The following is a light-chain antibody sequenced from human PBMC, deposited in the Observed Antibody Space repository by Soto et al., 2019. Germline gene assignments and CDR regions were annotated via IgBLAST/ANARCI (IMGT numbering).Light chain of an antibody. J-gene: IGKJ2*03. CDR2: DAS. CDR1: ESGNNF. CDR3: PHRWNWAYG. Sequence: EIVLTQSRATLSLFPGERATLSCRASESGNNFLAWYQQKPGQAPRLLIYDASNRATGVPARFSGSGSGTAFTLTISTLESEDFAVYYGPHRWNWAYGVGQGTKLEI. V-gene: IGKV3-11*01.